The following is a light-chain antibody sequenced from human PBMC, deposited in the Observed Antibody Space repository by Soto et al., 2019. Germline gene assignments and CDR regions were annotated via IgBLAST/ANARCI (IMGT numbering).Light chain of an antibody. CDR1: SSDIGGYNY. Sequence: QSVLTQPASVSGSPGQSVTISCTGTSSDIGGYNYVSWYQQHPGKAPKVIIYEVSNRPSGVSDRFSGSKSGNTASLAITGLQAEDEADYYCQAYDYSLTASVFGGGTKLTVL. CDR3: QAYDYSLTASV. CDR2: EVS. J-gene: IGLJ3*02. V-gene: IGLV2-14*01.